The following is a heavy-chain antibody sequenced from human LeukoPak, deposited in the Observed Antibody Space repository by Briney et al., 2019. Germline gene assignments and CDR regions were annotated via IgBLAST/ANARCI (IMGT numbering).Heavy chain of an antibody. V-gene: IGHV3-23*01. J-gene: IGHJ4*02. CDR3: AKDLADIVATILGCFDY. Sequence: GGALRLSCAASGFTFSSYALSWVRQAPGKGLGWGSAISGSGGSTYYADSAKGRFTISRDNSKNTLYLQMNSLRAEDTAVYYCAKDLADIVATILGCFDYWGQGTLVTVSS. CDR2: ISGSGGST. D-gene: IGHD5-12*01. CDR1: GFTFSSYA.